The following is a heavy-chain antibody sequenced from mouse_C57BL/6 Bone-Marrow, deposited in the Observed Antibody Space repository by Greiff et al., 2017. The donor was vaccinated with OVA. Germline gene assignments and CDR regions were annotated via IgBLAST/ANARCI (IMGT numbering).Heavy chain of an antibody. CDR2: IDPETGGT. D-gene: IGHD2-2*01. CDR3: TRWFQYYYAMDY. J-gene: IGHJ4*01. Sequence: VKLVESGAELVRPGASVTLSCKASGYTFTDYEMHWVKQTPVHGLEWIGAIDPETGGTAYNQKFKGKAILTADKSSSTAYMALRSLTSEDSAVYYCTRWFQYYYAMDYWGQGTSVTVSS. CDR1: GYTFTDYE. V-gene: IGHV1-15*01.